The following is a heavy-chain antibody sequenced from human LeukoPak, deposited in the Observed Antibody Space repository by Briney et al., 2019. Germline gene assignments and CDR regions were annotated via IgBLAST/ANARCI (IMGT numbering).Heavy chain of an antibody. CDR3: ASRVGPLDY. Sequence: GGSLRLSCAASGLTFSDYSMNWVRQAPGKGLEWVSYISSSSSTILYADSEKGRFTISRDNAKNSLYLQMDSLRAEDTAVYYCASRVGPLDYWGQGTLVTVSS. V-gene: IGHV3-48*01. CDR1: GLTFSDYS. CDR2: ISSSSSTI. J-gene: IGHJ4*02. D-gene: IGHD1-26*01.